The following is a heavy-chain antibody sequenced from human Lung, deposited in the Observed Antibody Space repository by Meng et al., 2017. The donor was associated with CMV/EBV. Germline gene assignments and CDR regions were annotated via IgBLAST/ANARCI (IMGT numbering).Heavy chain of an antibody. Sequence: SVXVSXXASGYTFTGYYMHWVRQAPGQGLEWMGWINPNSGGTNYAQKFQGRVTMTRDTSISTAYMELSRLRSDDTAVYYCARGSFRDGYNGPLGYWGQGTXVTVSS. CDR1: GYTFTGYY. CDR2: INPNSGGT. V-gene: IGHV1-2*02. CDR3: ARGSFRDGYNGPLGY. D-gene: IGHD5-24*01. J-gene: IGHJ4*02.